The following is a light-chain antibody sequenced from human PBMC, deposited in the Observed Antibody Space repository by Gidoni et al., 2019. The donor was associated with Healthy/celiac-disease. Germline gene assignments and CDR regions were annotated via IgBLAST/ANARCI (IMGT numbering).Light chain of an antibody. CDR3: PRTYNAPAFT. Sequence: SMSASVGDRVNFTCRVSQCISLYLYWYRQKPGKVPKLLIYSASNLHSGVPPRFRGCGSGTDFTITISSLQPEDVATYYGPRTYNAPAFTFGPGTKVDIK. CDR2: SAS. J-gene: IGKJ3*01. V-gene: IGKV1-27*01. CDR1: QCISLY.